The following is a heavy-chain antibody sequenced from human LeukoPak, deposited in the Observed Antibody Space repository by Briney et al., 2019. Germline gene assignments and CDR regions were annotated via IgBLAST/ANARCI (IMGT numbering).Heavy chain of an antibody. CDR3: AKRPSYGSIAAAGTV. Sequence: GGSLRLSCAASGFTFSSYGMHWVRQAPGKGLEWVAFIRYDGSNKYYADSVKGRFTISRDNSKNTLYLQMNSLRAEDTAVYYRAKRPSYGSIAAAGTVGGQGTLVTVSS. V-gene: IGHV3-30*02. D-gene: IGHD6-13*01. J-gene: IGHJ4*02. CDR1: GFTFSSYG. CDR2: IRYDGSNK.